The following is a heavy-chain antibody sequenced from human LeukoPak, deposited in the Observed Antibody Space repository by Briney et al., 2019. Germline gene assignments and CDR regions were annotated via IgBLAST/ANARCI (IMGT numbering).Heavy chain of an antibody. Sequence: GGSLRLSCAASGFTFSSHAMSWVRQAPGKGPEWVSAIRGSGGTTYYADSVKGRFTISRDNSKNTLYLQMNSLRAEDTAVYYCAKDRRFLEWSLEFDYWGQGTLVTVSS. D-gene: IGHD3-3*01. V-gene: IGHV3-23*01. CDR3: AKDRRFLEWSLEFDY. CDR2: IRGSGGTT. J-gene: IGHJ4*02. CDR1: GFTFSSHA.